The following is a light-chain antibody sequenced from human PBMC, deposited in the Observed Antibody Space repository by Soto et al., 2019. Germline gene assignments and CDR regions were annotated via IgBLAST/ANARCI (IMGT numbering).Light chain of an antibody. J-gene: IGKJ5*01. Sequence: EIMLTQSPATLSLSPGERATLSCRASQSISTYLAWYQQKPGQAPRLLIYDASSRATGIPDRFSGSGSGTDFTLTISRLEPEDFAVYCCQQYGTSPTFGQGTRLEI. CDR2: DAS. V-gene: IGKV3-20*01. CDR1: QSISTY. CDR3: QQYGTSPT.